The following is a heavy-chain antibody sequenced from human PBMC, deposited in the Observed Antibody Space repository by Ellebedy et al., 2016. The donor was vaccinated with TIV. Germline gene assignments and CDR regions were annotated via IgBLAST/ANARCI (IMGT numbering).Heavy chain of an antibody. CDR2: IKPKSGGT. D-gene: IGHD4-17*01. Sequence: AASVKVSCKASGYTFTGYYLHWVRQAPGQGLEWMGWIKPKSGGTNHAQKFQGRVTMTRDTSISTAYMALSRLTSDDTAVYYCARFVDGDYEDYWGQGALVTVSS. V-gene: IGHV1-2*02. CDR1: GYTFTGYY. J-gene: IGHJ4*02. CDR3: ARFVDGDYEDY.